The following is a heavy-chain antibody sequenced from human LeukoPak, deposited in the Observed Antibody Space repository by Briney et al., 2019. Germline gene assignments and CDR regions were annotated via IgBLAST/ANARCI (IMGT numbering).Heavy chain of an antibody. CDR2: INPNSGGT. CDR1: GYSFTDYY. Sequence: GASVKVSCKTSGYSFTDYYMHWVRQAPGQGLEWMGWINPNSGGTRSAQKFQGRVTMPRDTSISTVYMGVSWLTSDDPAIYYCARADRLHGGPYLIGPWGQGTMVTVSS. D-gene: IGHD2-21*01. CDR3: ARADRLHGGPYLIGP. V-gene: IGHV1-2*02. J-gene: IGHJ5*02.